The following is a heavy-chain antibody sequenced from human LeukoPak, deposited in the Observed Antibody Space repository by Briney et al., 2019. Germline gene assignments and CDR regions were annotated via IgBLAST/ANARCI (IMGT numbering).Heavy chain of an antibody. D-gene: IGHD3-9*01. J-gene: IGHJ4*02. CDR1: GGSFSGYY. CDR2: INHSGST. V-gene: IGHV4-34*01. CDR3: ARDDTLYYFDY. Sequence: SETLSLTCAVYGGSFSGYYWSWIRQPPGRGLEWIGEINHSGSTNYNPSLKSRVTISVDTSKNQFSLKLSSVTAADTAVYYCARDDTLYYFDYWGQGILVTVSS.